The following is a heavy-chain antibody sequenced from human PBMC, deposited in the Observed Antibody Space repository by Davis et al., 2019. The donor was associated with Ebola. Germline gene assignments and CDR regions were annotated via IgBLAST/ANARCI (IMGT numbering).Heavy chain of an antibody. J-gene: IGHJ4*02. Sequence: MPSETLSLTCTVSGGSISGYQWAWIRQPPGKGLEDMGHVFNSGTVVYNSALKSRVTISLDRSSNQFSLKMNSVTTADTAVYFCARDHWGSLDYWGQGTLVTVSS. V-gene: IGHV4-59*01. D-gene: IGHD7-27*01. CDR2: VFNSGTV. CDR3: ARDHWGSLDY. CDR1: GGSISGYQ.